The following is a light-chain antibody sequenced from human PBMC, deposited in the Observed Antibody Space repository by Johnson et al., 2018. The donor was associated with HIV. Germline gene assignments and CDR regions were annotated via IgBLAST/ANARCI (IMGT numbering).Light chain of an antibody. CDR1: SSNIGNNY. V-gene: IGLV1-51*01. Sequence: QSVLTQPPSVSAAPGQKVTISCSGSSSNIGNNYVSWYQQVPGTAPKLLIYDNNRRPSGIPDRFSGSKSGTSATLGITGLQTGDEADYYCRIWDASLSPLYVFGTGTTITVL. J-gene: IGLJ1*01. CDR2: DNN. CDR3: RIWDASLSPLYV.